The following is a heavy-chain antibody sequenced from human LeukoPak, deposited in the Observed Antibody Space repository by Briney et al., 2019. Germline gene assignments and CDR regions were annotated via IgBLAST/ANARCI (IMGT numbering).Heavy chain of an antibody. Sequence: GGSLRLSCAASGFTFSDYYMSSIRQAPGKGLEWVSYISSSGSTIYYADSVKGRFTISRDNAKNSLYLQMNSLRAEDTAVYYCARCGHYDFWSGYPYYYYGMDVWGQGTTVTVSS. J-gene: IGHJ6*02. CDR3: ARCGHYDFWSGYPYYYYGMDV. D-gene: IGHD3-3*01. CDR2: ISSSGSTI. V-gene: IGHV3-11*01. CDR1: GFTFSDYY.